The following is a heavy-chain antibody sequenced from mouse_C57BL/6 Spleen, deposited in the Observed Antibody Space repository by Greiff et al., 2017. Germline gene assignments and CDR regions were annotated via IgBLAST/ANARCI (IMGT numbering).Heavy chain of an antibody. CDR1: GYTFTSYW. J-gene: IGHJ2*01. Sequence: QVQLQQPGAELVKPGASVKMSCKASGYTFTSYWITWVKQRPGQGLEWIGDIYPGSGSTNYNEKFKSKATLTVDTSSTTAYMQLSSRTSEDSAVYYCARVGYYGSGDYWGQGTTLTVSS. CDR2: IYPGSGST. V-gene: IGHV1-55*01. D-gene: IGHD1-1*01. CDR3: ARVGYYGSGDY.